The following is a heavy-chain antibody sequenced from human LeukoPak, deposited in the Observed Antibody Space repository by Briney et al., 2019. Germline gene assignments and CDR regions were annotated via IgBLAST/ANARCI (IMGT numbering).Heavy chain of an antibody. CDR3: ARGVHSSSWAYYYYYMDV. D-gene: IGHD6-13*01. J-gene: IGHJ6*03. CDR2: IIPILGIA. Sequence: SVKVSCKASGGTFSSYTISWVRQAPGQGLEWMGRIIPILGIANYAQKFQGRVTITADKSASTAYMELSSLRSEDTAVYYCARGVHSSSWAYYYYYMDVWGKGTTVTVSS. CDR1: GGTFSSYT. V-gene: IGHV1-69*02.